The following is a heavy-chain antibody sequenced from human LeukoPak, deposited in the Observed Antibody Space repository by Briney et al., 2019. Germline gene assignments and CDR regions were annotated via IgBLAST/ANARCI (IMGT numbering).Heavy chain of an antibody. CDR2: INHSGST. CDR1: GGSFSGYY. J-gene: IGHJ4*02. D-gene: IGHD1-26*01. Sequence: PSETLSLTCAVYGGSFSGYYWSWIRQPPGKGLEWIGEINHSGSTNYNPSLKSRVTISVDTSKNQFSLKLSSVTAADTAVYYCARYRTSGSYLFDYWGQGTLVTVSS. V-gene: IGHV4-34*01. CDR3: ARYRTSGSYLFDY.